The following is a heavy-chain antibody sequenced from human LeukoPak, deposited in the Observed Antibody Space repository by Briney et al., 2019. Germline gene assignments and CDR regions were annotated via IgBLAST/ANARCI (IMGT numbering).Heavy chain of an antibody. V-gene: IGHV4-59*01. Sequence: PSETLSLTCTVSGGSISSYYWSWIRQPPGKGLEWIGYIYYSGSTNYNPSLKSRVTMSVDTSKNQFSLKLSSVTAADTAVYYCARHRRSSSWYGGYWYFDLWGRGTLVTVSS. CDR3: ARHRRSSSWYGGYWYFDL. CDR1: GGSISSYY. CDR2: IYYSGST. J-gene: IGHJ2*01. D-gene: IGHD6-13*01.